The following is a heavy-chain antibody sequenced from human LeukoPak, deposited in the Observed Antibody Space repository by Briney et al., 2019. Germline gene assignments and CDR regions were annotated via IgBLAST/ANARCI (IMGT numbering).Heavy chain of an antibody. CDR3: ARDGPLGRIDRYAYES. D-gene: IGHD3-16*01. CDR2: ISKSGYI. CDR1: GFTFSYYT. V-gene: IGHV3-21*01. Sequence: GGSLRLSCAASGFTFSYYTMNWVRQAPGKGLEWVSSISKSGYIVYAESVRGRFTTSRDNAKDSLYLQMDSLRAEDTAMYYCARDGPLGRIDRYAYESWGQGTLVTVSS. J-gene: IGHJ4*02.